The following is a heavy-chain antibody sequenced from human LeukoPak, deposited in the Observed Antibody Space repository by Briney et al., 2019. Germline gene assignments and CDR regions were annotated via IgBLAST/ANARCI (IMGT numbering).Heavy chain of an antibody. CDR2: ISAYNGNT. J-gene: IGHJ6*03. V-gene: IGHV1-18*01. D-gene: IGHD3-9*01. Sequence: GASVKVSCKASGYTFTSYGISWVRQAPGQGLEWMGWISAYNGNTNYAQKFQGRVTITADKSTSTAYMELRSLRSDDTAVYYCARAYYDILTGYYGYYYMDVWGKGTTVTISS. CDR3: ARAYYDILTGYYGYYYMDV. CDR1: GYTFTSYG.